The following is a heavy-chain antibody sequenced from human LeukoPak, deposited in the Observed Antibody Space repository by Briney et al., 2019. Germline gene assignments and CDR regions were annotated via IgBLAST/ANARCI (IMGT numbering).Heavy chain of an antibody. CDR1: GGSISSSSYY. D-gene: IGHD4-17*01. CDR2: IYYSGST. V-gene: IGHV4-39*01. J-gene: IGHJ3*02. Sequence: SETLSLTYTVSGGSISSSSYYWGWIRQPPGKGLEWIGSIYYSGSTYYNPSLKSRVTISVDTSKNQFSLKLSSVTAADTAVYYCARPTTTDAFDIWGQGTMVTVSS. CDR3: ARPTTTDAFDI.